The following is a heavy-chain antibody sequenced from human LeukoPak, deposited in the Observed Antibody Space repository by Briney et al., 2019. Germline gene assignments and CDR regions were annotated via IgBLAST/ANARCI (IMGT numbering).Heavy chain of an antibody. CDR2: ISGETNNT. V-gene: IGHV3-23*01. Sequence: GGSLRLSCVASGLTFSNSAMTWVRQGPGKGLEWVSSISGETNNTYYSDSVKGRFTVSRNNSKNTVFLQMNDLTIEDTAIYYCAKRYSDGGFDPWGQGTLVTVSS. CDR3: AKRYSDGGFDP. CDR1: GLTFSNSA. J-gene: IGHJ5*02. D-gene: IGHD3-10*01.